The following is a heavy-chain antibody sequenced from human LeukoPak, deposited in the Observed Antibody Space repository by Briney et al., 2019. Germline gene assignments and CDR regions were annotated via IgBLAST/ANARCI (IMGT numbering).Heavy chain of an antibody. V-gene: IGHV4-31*03. J-gene: IGHJ4*02. CDR2: IHSTGST. CDR3: AREECSGTCYVSY. Sequence: SQTLSLTCTVSGASVDNGPFFWAWMRQHPWKGLEWIGYIHSTGSTYYTPSHKSRIAISFDTSKNQFSLRLNSVTAADTAVYYCAREECSGTCYVSYWGQGALVTVSS. CDR1: GASVDNGPFF. D-gene: IGHD2-15*01.